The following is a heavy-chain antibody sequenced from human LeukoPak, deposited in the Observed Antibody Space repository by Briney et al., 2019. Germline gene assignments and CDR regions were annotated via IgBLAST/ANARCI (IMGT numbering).Heavy chain of an antibody. D-gene: IGHD5-24*01. CDR1: GFTVSSNY. V-gene: IGHV3-66*01. J-gene: IGHJ5*02. Sequence: GGSLRLSCAASGFTVSSNYMSWVRQAPGKGLEWVSVIYSGGSTYYADSVKGRFTISRDNSKNTLYLQMNSLRAEDTAVYYCARAPERWLQFIPWGQGTLVTVSS. CDR2: IYSGGST. CDR3: ARAPERWLQFIP.